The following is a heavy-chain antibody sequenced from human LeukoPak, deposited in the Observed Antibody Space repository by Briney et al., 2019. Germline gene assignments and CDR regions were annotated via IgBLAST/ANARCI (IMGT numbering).Heavy chain of an antibody. V-gene: IGHV1-18*01. CDR1: GYTFTSYD. J-gene: IGHJ6*03. Sequence: ASVKVSCKASGYTFTSYDINWVRQATGQGLEWMGWMNPNSGNTNYAQKLQGRVTMTTDTSTSTAYMELRSLRSDDTAVYYCAMITVYYYMDVWGKGTTVTVSS. CDR3: AMITVYYYMDV. CDR2: MNPNSGNT. D-gene: IGHD3-16*01.